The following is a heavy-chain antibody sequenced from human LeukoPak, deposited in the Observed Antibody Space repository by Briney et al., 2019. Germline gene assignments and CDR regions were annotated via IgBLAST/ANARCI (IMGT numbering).Heavy chain of an antibody. CDR3: ARGRYCSSTSCLVPYYYYGMDV. CDR1: GYTFTSYD. D-gene: IGHD2-2*01. J-gene: IGHJ6*02. V-gene: IGHV1-8*01. Sequence: ASVKVSCKASGYTFTSYDINWVRQATGQGLEWMGWRNPNSGNTGYAQKFQGRVTMTRNTSISTDYMELSSLRSEDTAVYYCARGRYCSSTSCLVPYYYYGMDVWGQGTTVTVSS. CDR2: RNPNSGNT.